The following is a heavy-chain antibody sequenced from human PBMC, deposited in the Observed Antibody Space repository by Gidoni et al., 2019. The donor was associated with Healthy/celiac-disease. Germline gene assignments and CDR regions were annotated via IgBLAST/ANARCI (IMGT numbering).Heavy chain of an antibody. CDR2: IFSNDEK. CDR3: ARTLLRYFDSQYYYYMDV. CDR1: GCSLSNARMG. Sequence: QVTLKESGPVLVKPTETLTRTCTVSGCSLSNARMGVSWIRQPPGTALEWLAHIFSNDEKSYSTSLKSRVNISKDTSKSQVVLTMTNMDPVDTATYYCARTLLRYFDSQYYYYMDVWGKGTTVTVSS. D-gene: IGHD3-9*01. V-gene: IGHV2-26*01. J-gene: IGHJ6*03.